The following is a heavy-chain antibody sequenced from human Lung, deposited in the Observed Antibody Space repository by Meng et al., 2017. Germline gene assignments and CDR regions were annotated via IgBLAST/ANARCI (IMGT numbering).Heavy chain of an antibody. CDR2: VYFSGST. V-gene: IGHV4-61*08. CDR3: ARGGTVVNLGY. CDR1: GDSVSSCGYY. Sequence: QVQLQESGPGLVRASGTLALTCTVAGDSVSSCGYYWSWIRPPPGKGQELIGYVYFSGSTNYNPSLKSRVTISLDTSKNQFSLKLSSVTAADTAVYYCARGGTVVNLGYWGPGTLVTVSS. J-gene: IGHJ4*02. D-gene: IGHD4-23*01.